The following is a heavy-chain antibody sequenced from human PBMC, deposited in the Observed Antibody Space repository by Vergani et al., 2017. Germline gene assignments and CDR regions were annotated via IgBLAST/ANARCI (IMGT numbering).Heavy chain of an antibody. CDR1: GYTFTSYA. D-gene: IGHD3-10*01. Sequence: QVQLVQSGAEVKKPGASVKVSCKASGYTFTSYAMHWVRQAPGQRLEWMGWINAGNGNTKYSQKFKGRVTITRDTSVNTVYMELSSLRSEDTAVYYCARGIGELFPRPSDYYYGMDVWGQGTTVTVSS. CDR2: INAGNGNT. V-gene: IGHV1-3*01. J-gene: IGHJ6*02. CDR3: ARGIGELFPRPSDYYYGMDV.